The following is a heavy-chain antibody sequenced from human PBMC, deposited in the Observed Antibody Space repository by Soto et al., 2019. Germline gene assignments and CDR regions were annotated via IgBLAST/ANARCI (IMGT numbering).Heavy chain of an antibody. CDR1: GGSFSGYY. CDR2: INHSGST. D-gene: IGHD6-13*01. V-gene: IGHV4-34*01. J-gene: IGHJ6*02. Sequence: SETLSLTCAVYGGSFSGYYWSWIRQPPGKGLEWIGEINHSGSTNYNPSLKSRVTISVDTSKNQFSLKLSSVTAADTAVYYCARGRAAARYYYYGMDVWGQGTTVTVS. CDR3: ARGRAAARYYYYGMDV.